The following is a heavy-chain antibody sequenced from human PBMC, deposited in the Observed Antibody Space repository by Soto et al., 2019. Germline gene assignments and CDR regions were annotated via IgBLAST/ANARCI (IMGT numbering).Heavy chain of an antibody. V-gene: IGHV1-18*01. J-gene: IGHJ4*02. Sequence: QVQLVQSGAEVKKPGASVKVSCKASGYTFTSYGISWVRQAPGQGLEWMGWISAYNGNTNYAQKLQGRVTMTTDTSTSTAFMELRSLRSDDTAVYYCARVYRITMVRGELSEYWGQGTLVTVSS. CDR2: ISAYNGNT. CDR3: ARVYRITMVRGELSEY. CDR1: GYTFTSYG. D-gene: IGHD3-10*01.